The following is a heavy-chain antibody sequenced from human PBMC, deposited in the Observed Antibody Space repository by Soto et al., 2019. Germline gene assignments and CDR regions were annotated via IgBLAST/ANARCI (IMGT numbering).Heavy chain of an antibody. CDR1: GFSFSRYD. D-gene: IGHD6-19*01. CDR2: ISGSDGST. V-gene: IGHV3-23*01. CDR3: AKGRQWLDY. J-gene: IGHJ4*02. Sequence: EVQLLESGGDLVQPGGSLRLSCAVSGFSFSRYDMSWVRQAPGRGLEWVSVISGSDGSTHYADSVKGRITISRDNPKNTLYLQMNSLRAEDTAVYYCAKGRQWLDYWGQGTLVTVSS.